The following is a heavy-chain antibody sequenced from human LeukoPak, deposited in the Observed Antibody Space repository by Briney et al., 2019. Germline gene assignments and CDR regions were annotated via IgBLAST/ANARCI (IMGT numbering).Heavy chain of an antibody. J-gene: IGHJ3*02. D-gene: IGHD6-19*01. V-gene: IGHV3-21*01. CDR1: GFTFSSYS. CDR3: ARALTPTPWLADAFDI. CDR2: ISSSSSYI. Sequence: GGSLRLSCAASGFTFSSYSMNWVRQAPGKGLEWVSSISSSSSYIYYADSVKGRFTISRDNAKNSLYLQMNSLRAEDTAVYYCARALTPTPWLADAFDIWGQGTMVTVSS.